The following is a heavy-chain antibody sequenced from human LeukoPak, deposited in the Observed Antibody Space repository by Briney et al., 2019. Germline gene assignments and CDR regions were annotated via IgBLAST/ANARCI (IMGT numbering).Heavy chain of an antibody. CDR1: GYTFTSYD. CDR3: ARAPSLVPAAMDDAFDI. Sequence: ALVKVSCKASGYTFTSYDINWVRQATGQGLEWMGWMNPNSGNTGYAQKFQGRVTMTRNTSISTAYMELSSLRSEDTAVYYCARAPSLVPAAMDDAFDIWGQGTMVTVSS. D-gene: IGHD2-2*01. J-gene: IGHJ3*02. CDR2: MNPNSGNT. V-gene: IGHV1-8*01.